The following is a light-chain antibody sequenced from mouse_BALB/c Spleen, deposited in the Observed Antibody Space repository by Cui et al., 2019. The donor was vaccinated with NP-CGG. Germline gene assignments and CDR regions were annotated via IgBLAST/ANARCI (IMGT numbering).Light chain of an antibody. CDR3: ALWYSNHWV. CDR2: GTN. CDR1: SRAVTTNNF. Sequence: QAVVTQESALTTSPGETVTLTCRSSSRAVTTNNFANWVQEKPDHLFTGLIGGTNNRATGVPARFSGSLIGDKAALTITGAQTEDEAIYFCALWYSNHWVFGGGTKLTVL. V-gene: IGLV1*01. J-gene: IGLJ1*01.